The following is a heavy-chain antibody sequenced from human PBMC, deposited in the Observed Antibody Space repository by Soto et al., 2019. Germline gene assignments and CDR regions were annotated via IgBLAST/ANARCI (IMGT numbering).Heavy chain of an antibody. CDR3: ARFRVDGDYVP. CDR1: GFTFSNYW. J-gene: IGHJ5*02. V-gene: IGHV3-74*01. D-gene: IGHD4-17*01. CDR2: INTDGSST. Sequence: EVQLVESGGGLVQPGGSLRLSCAVSGFTFSNYWMHWVRQAPGKGLVWVSRINTDGSSTSYADFVKCRFTISRDNARNTLFFQMNSLTAEDTAVYYGARFRVDGDYVPWGHGTLVTVS.